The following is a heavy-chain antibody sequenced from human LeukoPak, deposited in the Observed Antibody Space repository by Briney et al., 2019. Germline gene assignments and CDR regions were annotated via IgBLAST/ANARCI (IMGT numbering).Heavy chain of an antibody. CDR2: IYWDDDK. CDR3: AHRPGRGFLTGYLNFDY. V-gene: IGHV2-5*02. CDR1: GFSLRTSGGG. Sequence: ESGPTLLNPTQTLTLTCTFSGFSLRTSGGGVGWIRQPPEKALEWLSLIYWDDDKRYSPSLKSRRTITQENSNNQVVRTIPNIDPEDTATYFCAHRPGRGFLTGYLNFDYWGQGTLVTVSS. J-gene: IGHJ4*02. D-gene: IGHD3-9*01.